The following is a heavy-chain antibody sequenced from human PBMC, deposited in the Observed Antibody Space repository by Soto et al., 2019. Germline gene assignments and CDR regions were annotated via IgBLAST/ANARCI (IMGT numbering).Heavy chain of an antibody. D-gene: IGHD2-15*01. CDR3: ARAGYSTYWFDP. CDR1: GGTFSSYA. J-gene: IGHJ5*02. Sequence: SVKVSCKASGGTFSSYAISWVRQAPGQGLEWMGGIIPIFGTANYAQKFQGRVMITADESTSTAYMELSSLRSEDTAVYYCARAGYSTYWFDPWGQGTLVTVSS. CDR2: IIPIFGTA. V-gene: IGHV1-69*13.